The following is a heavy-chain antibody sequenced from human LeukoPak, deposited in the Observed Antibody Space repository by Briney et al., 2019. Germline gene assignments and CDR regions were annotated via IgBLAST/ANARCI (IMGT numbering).Heavy chain of an antibody. V-gene: IGHV3-21*01. D-gene: IGHD2-15*01. Sequence: PGGSLRLSCAASGFTFSSYSMNWVRQAPGKGLEWVSSISSSSSYIYYADSVKGRFTISRDNAKNSLYLQMNSLRAEDTAVYYCASHMVVAATLYYYFDYWGQGTLVTVSS. CDR2: ISSSSSYI. CDR1: GFTFSSYS. J-gene: IGHJ4*02. CDR3: ASHMVVAATLYYYFDY.